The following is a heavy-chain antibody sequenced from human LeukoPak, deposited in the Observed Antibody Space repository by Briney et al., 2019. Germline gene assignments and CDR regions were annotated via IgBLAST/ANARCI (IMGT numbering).Heavy chain of an antibody. J-gene: IGHJ4*02. CDR2: IYYSGST. D-gene: IGHD6-19*01. CDR3: ARGYSSGWYPVDY. V-gene: IGHV4-59*01. CDR1: GGSISSYY. Sequence: SETLSLTCTVSGGSISSYYWSWIRQPPGKGLEWIGYIYYSGSTNYNPSLKSRVTISVDTSKNQFSLKLSSVTAADTAVYYCARGYSSGWYPVDYWGQGTLVTVSS.